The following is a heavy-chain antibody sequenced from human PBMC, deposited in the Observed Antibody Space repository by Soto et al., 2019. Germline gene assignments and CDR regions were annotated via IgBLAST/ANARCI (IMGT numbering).Heavy chain of an antibody. J-gene: IGHJ4*02. D-gene: IGHD5-18*01. Sequence: LRLSCAASGFTFSSYAMHWVRQAPGKGLEWVAVISYDGSNKYYADSVKGRFTISRDNSKNTLYLQMNSLRAEDTAVYYCAREGYSYACDYWGQGTLVTVSS. V-gene: IGHV3-30-3*01. CDR1: GFTFSSYA. CDR3: AREGYSYACDY. CDR2: ISYDGSNK.